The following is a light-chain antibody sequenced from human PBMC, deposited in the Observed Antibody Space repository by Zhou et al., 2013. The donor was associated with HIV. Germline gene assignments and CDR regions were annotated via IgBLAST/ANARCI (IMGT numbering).Light chain of an antibody. CDR1: QSITRSF. CDR2: GTS. V-gene: IGKV3-20*01. Sequence: EIVLTQSPGTVSLSPGERATLSCRASQSITRSFLAWYQQKPSQAPRLLIYGTSSRATDIPDRFSGSGSGTDFTLTVSRLEPEDFAVYYCQQYANSPQTFGQGTKVEIK. J-gene: IGKJ1*01. CDR3: QQYANSPQT.